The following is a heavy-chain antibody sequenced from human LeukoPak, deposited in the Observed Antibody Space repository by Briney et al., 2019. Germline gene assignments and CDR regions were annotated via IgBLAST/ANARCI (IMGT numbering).Heavy chain of an antibody. D-gene: IGHD5-18*01. CDR1: GFTFSSYG. J-gene: IGHJ4*02. V-gene: IGHV3-30*03. CDR2: IPYDGSNK. Sequence: PGGSLRLSCAASGFTFSSYGMHWVRQAPGKGLEWVAVIPYDGSNKYYADSVKGRFTISRDNAKNSLYLQMNSLRAEDTAVYYCARTRGYSYGYFFDYWGQGTLVTVSS. CDR3: ARTRGYSYGYFFDY.